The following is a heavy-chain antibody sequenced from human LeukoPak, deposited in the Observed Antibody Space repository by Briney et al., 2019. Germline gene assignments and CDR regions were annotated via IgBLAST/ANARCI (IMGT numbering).Heavy chain of an antibody. Sequence: SETLSLTCSVSGGSISSNDYYWGWIRQPPGKGLEWIGSLYYSGTTYYNPSLKSRVTISVDTSKTQFSLMLTSVTAADTAVYYCARRGRKWELREVGYFDYWGQGTLVTVSS. CDR1: GGSISSNDYY. V-gene: IGHV4-39*07. D-gene: IGHD1-26*01. CDR2: LYYSGTT. CDR3: ARRGRKWELREVGYFDY. J-gene: IGHJ4*02.